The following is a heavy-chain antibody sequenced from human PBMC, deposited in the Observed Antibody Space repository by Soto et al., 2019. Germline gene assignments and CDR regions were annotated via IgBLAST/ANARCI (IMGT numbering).Heavy chain of an antibody. CDR1: GFTFSSYL. CDR2: INSDGSST. Sequence: PGGSLRLSCAASGFTFSSYLMHWVRQAPGKGLVWVSRINSDGSSTSYADSVKGRFTISRDNAKNTLYPQMNSLRAEDTAVYYCASLITMPRIWGQGTMVTVSS. D-gene: IGHD3-10*01. J-gene: IGHJ3*02. V-gene: IGHV3-74*01. CDR3: ASLITMPRI.